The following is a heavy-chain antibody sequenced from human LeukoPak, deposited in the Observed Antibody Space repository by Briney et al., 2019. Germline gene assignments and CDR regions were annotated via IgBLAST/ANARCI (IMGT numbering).Heavy chain of an antibody. J-gene: IGHJ3*02. CDR3: AKLPYGSGSPMIDAFDI. Sequence: GGSLRLSCADSEFTLSSFWIHWVRQAPGKGLEWVSRVNPEETTTTYADSVKGRFTISRDNAKNSLYLQMNSLRAEDTALYYCAKLPYGSGSPMIDAFDIWGQGTMVTVSS. CDR2: VNPEETTT. CDR1: EFTLSSFW. D-gene: IGHD3-10*01. V-gene: IGHV3-74*01.